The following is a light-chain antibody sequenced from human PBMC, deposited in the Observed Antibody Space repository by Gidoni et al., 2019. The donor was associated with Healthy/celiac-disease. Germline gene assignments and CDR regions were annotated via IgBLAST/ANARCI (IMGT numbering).Light chain of an antibody. J-gene: IGKJ4*01. CDR2: KVS. Sequence: VVMTQSPLSLPVTLGQPASISCRSSQSLVYSDGNTYLNWFQQRPGHSPRRLLYKVSNRDYAVPDRFSDSGSGTDFTLKISRVEAEDVGVYYCMQGTHWPPETFGGWTKVEIK. CDR1: QSLVYSDGNTY. V-gene: IGKV2-30*01. CDR3: MQGTHWPPET.